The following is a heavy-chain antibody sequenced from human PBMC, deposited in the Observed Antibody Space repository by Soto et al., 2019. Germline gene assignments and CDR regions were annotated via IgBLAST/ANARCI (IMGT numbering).Heavy chain of an antibody. CDR1: GYSFTSYW. J-gene: IGHJ6*02. CDR3: ATRGGYSYGSTDYGMDV. D-gene: IGHD5-18*01. CDR2: IYPGDSDT. V-gene: IGHV5-51*01. Sequence: PGESLKISCKGSGYSFTSYWIGLVRQMPGKGLEWMGIIYPGDSDTRYSPSFQGQVTISADKSISTAYLQWSSLKASDTAMYYCATRGGYSYGSTDYGMDVWGQGTTVTVSS.